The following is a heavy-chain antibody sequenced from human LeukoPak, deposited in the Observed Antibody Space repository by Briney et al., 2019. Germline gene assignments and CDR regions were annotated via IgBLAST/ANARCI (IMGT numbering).Heavy chain of an antibody. CDR1: GXSIRSYT. CDR2: IYYSGST. CDR3: ARDSSIVGTTGAFDI. Sequence: PSETLSLTCTVSGXSIRSYTWNWIRQPPGKGLEWIGYIYYSGSTNYNPSLKSRVTISLDKSKNQFSLKLSSVTAADTAVYYCARDSSIVGTTGAFDIWGQGTMVIVSS. V-gene: IGHV4-59*12. J-gene: IGHJ3*02. D-gene: IGHD1-26*01.